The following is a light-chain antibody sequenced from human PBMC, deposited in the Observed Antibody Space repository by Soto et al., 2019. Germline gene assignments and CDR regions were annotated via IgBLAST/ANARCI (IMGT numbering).Light chain of an antibody. J-gene: IGLJ2*01. CDR1: SSDVGGYNY. CDR3: SSYTSSSTVI. Sequence: QSVLTQPASVSGSPGQSIAISCTGSSSDVGGYNYVSWYQQHSGKAPKLMIYDVSSRPSGVSDRFSGSKSGNTASLTISGHQAEEEDEYYCSSYTSSSTVIFGGGTKVTVL. V-gene: IGLV2-14*03. CDR2: DVS.